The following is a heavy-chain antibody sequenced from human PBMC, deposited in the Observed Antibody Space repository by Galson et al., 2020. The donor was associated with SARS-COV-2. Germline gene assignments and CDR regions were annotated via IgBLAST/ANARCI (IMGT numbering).Heavy chain of an antibody. CDR2: IDWDDDE. V-gene: IGHV2-70*11. J-gene: IGHJ4*02. D-gene: IGHD6-19*01. CDR1: GFSLTTSGMC. Sequence: ESGPTLVKPTQTLTLTCTFSGFSLTTSGMCVNWIRQPPGKALAWLARIDWDDDEYYSTSLKTRLTISKDTSKNQVVLTMTNLDPVDTATYYCARIDSSGCRGNYWGQGTLVTVSS. CDR3: ARIDSSGCRGNY.